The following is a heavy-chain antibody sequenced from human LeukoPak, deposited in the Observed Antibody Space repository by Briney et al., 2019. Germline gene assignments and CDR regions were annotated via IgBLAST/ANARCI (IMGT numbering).Heavy chain of an antibody. CDR3: ARGASGYGNFDY. CDR2: IYSDGSST. Sequence: GGSLGLSCAASGFSFNTYWMHWVRQAPGKGLVWVSRIYSDGSSTYYADSVKGRFTCSRDNAKNTVYLQMNSLRAEDTAVYYCARGASGYGNFDYWGQGTLVTVSS. V-gene: IGHV3-74*01. CDR1: GFSFNTYW. J-gene: IGHJ4*02. D-gene: IGHD5-12*01.